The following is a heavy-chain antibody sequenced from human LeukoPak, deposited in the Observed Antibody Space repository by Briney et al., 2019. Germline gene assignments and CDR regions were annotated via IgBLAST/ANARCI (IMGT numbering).Heavy chain of an antibody. CDR2: INHSGIT. Sequence: SETLSLTCGVHGGSLSGYYWSWIRQSPGEGLEWIGEINHSGITNSAPSLKSRVTMSVDTSKNQFSLDLKSVTAADTAVYYCARAKEDVVVPQVALLTFDIWGQGTRVTVSP. D-gene: IGHD2-15*01. J-gene: IGHJ3*02. CDR1: GGSLSGYY. V-gene: IGHV4-34*01. CDR3: ARAKEDVVVPQVALLTFDI.